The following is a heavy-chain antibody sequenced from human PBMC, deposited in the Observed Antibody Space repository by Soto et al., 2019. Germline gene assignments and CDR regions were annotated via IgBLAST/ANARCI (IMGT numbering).Heavy chain of an antibody. Sequence: PGGSQRLSSTDSGLVFSAYLMSWVRQAPGKGLVWVANIRQGGIGKFYVDSVKGRFTISRDNAKKSLYLQMHRLRAEDTAVYYYVGALTYEVPYYYYGMDVWGQGTTVT. CDR2: IRQGGIGK. CDR3: VGALTYEVPYYYYGMDV. CDR1: GLVFSAYL. V-gene: IGHV3-7*01. J-gene: IGHJ6*02. D-gene: IGHD3-16*01.